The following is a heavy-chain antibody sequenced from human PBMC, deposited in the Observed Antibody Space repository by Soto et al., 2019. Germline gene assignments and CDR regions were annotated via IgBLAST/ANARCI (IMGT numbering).Heavy chain of an antibody. CDR3: ARGRSTSYDWGLYV. V-gene: IGHV4-30-4*01. Sequence: PSETLSLTCTVSGGSISIVDYYWMLFRHSPEKCLEGIGYIYYTGSTNSNPSLKSRTSISVDTSKNQFSLKLNSVTVADTVVYYCARGRSTSYDWGLYVWGQGTTVTVSS. CDR2: IYYTGST. CDR1: GGSISIVDYY. J-gene: IGHJ6*02. D-gene: IGHD2-2*01.